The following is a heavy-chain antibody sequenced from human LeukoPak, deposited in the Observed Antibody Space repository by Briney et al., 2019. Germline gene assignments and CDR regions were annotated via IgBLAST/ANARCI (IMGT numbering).Heavy chain of an antibody. CDR1: GYSFTSYW. V-gene: IGHV5-51*01. Sequence: GESLKISCKGSGYSFTSYWIGWVRQMPGKGLEWMGIIYPADSDTRYSPSFQGQVTISADKSVSTAHLQWSGLQASDTAMYYCARHEDILSTIAAFDIWGQGTMVTVSS. J-gene: IGHJ3*02. D-gene: IGHD5/OR15-5a*01. CDR3: ARHEDILSTIAAFDI. CDR2: IYPADSDT.